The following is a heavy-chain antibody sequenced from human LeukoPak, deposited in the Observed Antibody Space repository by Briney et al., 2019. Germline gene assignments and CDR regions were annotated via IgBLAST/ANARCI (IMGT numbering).Heavy chain of an antibody. Sequence: GGSLRLSCAASGFTFDDYAMHWVRQAPGKGLEWVSLISGDGSNTYYADSVKGRFTISRDNAKNLLYLHMNSLRVEDTAVYYCAKVDRGDYSSSPVPYYNYYMNVWGKGTTVTVSS. V-gene: IGHV3-43*02. J-gene: IGHJ6*03. CDR1: GFTFDDYA. CDR3: AKVDRGDYSSSPVPYYNYYMNV. D-gene: IGHD6-13*01. CDR2: ISGDGSNT.